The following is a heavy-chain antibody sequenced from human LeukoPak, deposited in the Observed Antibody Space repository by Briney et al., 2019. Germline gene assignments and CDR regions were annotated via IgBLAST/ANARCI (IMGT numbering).Heavy chain of an antibody. CDR1: GGSIINYY. Sequence: PSETLSLTCSVSGGSIINYYWDWIRQPPGKGLEWIGYNYYSGATNYNPSLKSRVTISVDTSKNQFSLKLSSVTAADTAVYYCARDRVPYQLLYPMDYYYGMDVWGQGTTVTVSS. D-gene: IGHD2-2*02. V-gene: IGHV4-59*12. CDR2: NYYSGAT. CDR3: ARDRVPYQLLYPMDYYYGMDV. J-gene: IGHJ6*02.